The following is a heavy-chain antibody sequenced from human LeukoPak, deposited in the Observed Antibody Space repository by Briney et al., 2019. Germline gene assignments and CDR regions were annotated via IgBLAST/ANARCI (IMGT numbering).Heavy chain of an antibody. D-gene: IGHD5-18*01. CDR1: GFTFSDYY. CDR3: ARGGPDTAMDY. Sequence: GGSLRLSCAASGFTFSDYYMSWVRQAPGKGLEWVSGINWNGGSTGYADSVKGRFTISRDNAKNSLYLQMNSLRAEDTALYHCARGGPDTAMDYWGQGTLVTVSS. V-gene: IGHV3-20*01. J-gene: IGHJ4*02. CDR2: INWNGGST.